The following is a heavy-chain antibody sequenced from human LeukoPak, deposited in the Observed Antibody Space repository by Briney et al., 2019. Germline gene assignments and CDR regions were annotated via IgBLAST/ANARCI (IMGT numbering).Heavy chain of an antibody. CDR3: ARGGRAAGRSVRRWLDP. CDR1: GFTFRSYW. CDR2: INSDGSST. J-gene: IGHJ5*02. D-gene: IGHD6-13*01. V-gene: IGHV3-74*01. Sequence: GGSLRLSCAASGFTFRSYWMHWVRQAPGKGLAWVSRINSDGSSTSYADSVKGRFTISRDNAKNTLYLQMNSLRAEDTAVYYCARGGRAAGRSVRRWLDPWGQGTLVTVSS.